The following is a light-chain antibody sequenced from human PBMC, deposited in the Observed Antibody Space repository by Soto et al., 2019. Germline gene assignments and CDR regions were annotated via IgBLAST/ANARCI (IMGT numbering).Light chain of an antibody. CDR3: QQLNSYPLT. V-gene: IGKV1-9*01. CDR1: QGISSS. Sequence: DIQLTQSPSFLSASVGDRVTITCRASQGISSSLAWYQQKPGKAPKLLIYAASTLQSGVPSKFSGSGSGTEFTLTINTLQPEDFATYYFQQLNSYPLTFGGGTKVEIK. CDR2: AAS. J-gene: IGKJ4*01.